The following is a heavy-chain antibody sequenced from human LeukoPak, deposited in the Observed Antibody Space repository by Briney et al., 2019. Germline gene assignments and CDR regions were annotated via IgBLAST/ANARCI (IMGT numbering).Heavy chain of an antibody. D-gene: IGHD3-22*01. CDR2: IGGSGART. CDR3: AKDLNYDSSGYSDY. CDR1: GFTFTTYG. V-gene: IGHV3-23*01. J-gene: IGHJ4*02. Sequence: GGSLRLSCSASGFTFTTYGMNWVRQAPGKGLEWVSGIGGSGARTYYADSVKGRFTISRDNSKNTLYLQMNSLRDEDTAVYYCAKDLNYDSSGYSDYWGQGTLVTVSS.